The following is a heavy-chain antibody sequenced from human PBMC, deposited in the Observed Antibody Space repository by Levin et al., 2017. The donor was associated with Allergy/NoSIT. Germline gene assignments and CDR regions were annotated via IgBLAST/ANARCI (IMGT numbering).Heavy chain of an antibody. CDR3: ATHTTGGFDI. Sequence: EASVKVSCKSSGVTFSSSTMNWVRQARGQGLEWMGRIIPILEATTYAERFKGRVTITADKSTNTAYIELRNLRSDDTAVYYCATHTTGGFDIWGQGTMVTVSS. CDR1: GVTFSSST. D-gene: IGHD1-1*01. CDR2: IIPILEAT. V-gene: IGHV1-69*08. J-gene: IGHJ3*02.